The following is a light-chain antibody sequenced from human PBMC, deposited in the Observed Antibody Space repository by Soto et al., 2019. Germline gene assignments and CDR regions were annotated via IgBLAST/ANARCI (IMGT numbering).Light chain of an antibody. J-gene: IGLJ2*01. Sequence: QTVVTQPPSASGTPGQRVTISCSGSSSNIGTYYVYWYQQLPGTAPKLLIYRDNQRPSGVPDRFSGSKSGTSASLAISGLRSEDEADYYCAAWDNSLGGHVIFGGGTKVTVL. V-gene: IGLV1-47*01. CDR3: AAWDNSLGGHVI. CDR2: RDN. CDR1: SSNIGTYY.